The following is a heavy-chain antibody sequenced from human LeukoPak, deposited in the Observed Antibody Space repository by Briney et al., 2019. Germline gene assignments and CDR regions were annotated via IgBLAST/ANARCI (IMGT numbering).Heavy chain of an antibody. CDR3: ARHFDSSGPFDY. Sequence: SSETLSLTCTVSGGSISSYYWSWIRQPPGKGLEWIGYIYYSGSTNYNPSLKSRVTISVDTSKNRFSLKLSSVTAADTAVYYCARHFDSSGPFDYWGQGTLVTVSS. V-gene: IGHV4-59*08. CDR2: IYYSGST. D-gene: IGHD3-22*01. J-gene: IGHJ4*02. CDR1: GGSISSYY.